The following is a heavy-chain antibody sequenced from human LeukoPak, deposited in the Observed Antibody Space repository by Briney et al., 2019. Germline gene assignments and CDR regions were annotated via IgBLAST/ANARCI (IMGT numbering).Heavy chain of an antibody. V-gene: IGHV4-39*01. CDR2: IYYSGST. Sequence: PSETLSLTCTVSGGSISSSSYYWGWIRQPPGKGLEWIGSIYYSGSTYYNPSLKSRVTISVDTSKNQFSLKLSSVTAADTALYYCARRRYYDSTGYFDWGQGTQVTVS. D-gene: IGHD3-22*01. CDR1: GGSISSSSYY. CDR3: ARRRYYDSTGYFD. J-gene: IGHJ1*01.